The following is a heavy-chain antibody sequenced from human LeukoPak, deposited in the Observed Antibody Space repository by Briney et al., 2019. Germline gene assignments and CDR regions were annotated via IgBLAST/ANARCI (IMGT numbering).Heavy chain of an antibody. CDR1: GGTFSSYA. V-gene: IGHV1-69*06. Sequence: SVKVSCKASGGTFSSYAISWVRQAPGQGLEWMGGIIPIFGTANYAQKFQGRVMITADKSTSTAYMELSSLRSEDTAVYYCARVRDYYGSGKGPFDIWGQGTMVTVSS. D-gene: IGHD3-10*01. J-gene: IGHJ3*02. CDR3: ARVRDYYGSGKGPFDI. CDR2: IIPIFGTA.